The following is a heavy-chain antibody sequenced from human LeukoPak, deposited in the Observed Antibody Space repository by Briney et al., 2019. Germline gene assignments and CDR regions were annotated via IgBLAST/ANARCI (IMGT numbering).Heavy chain of an antibody. Sequence: PSETLSLTCAVYGGSFSGYYWSWIRQPPGKGLEWIGEINHSGSTNYNPSLKSRVTISVDTSKNQFSLKLSSVTAADTAVYYCARDTRPYYYDSSGTFDYWGQGTLVTVSS. CDR3: ARDTRPYYYDSSGTFDY. D-gene: IGHD3-22*01. CDR2: INHSGST. V-gene: IGHV4-34*01. CDR1: GGSFSGYY. J-gene: IGHJ4*02.